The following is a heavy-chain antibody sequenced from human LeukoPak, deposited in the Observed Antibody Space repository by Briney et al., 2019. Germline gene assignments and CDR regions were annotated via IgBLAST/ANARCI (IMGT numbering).Heavy chain of an antibody. V-gene: IGHV1-18*03. J-gene: IGHJ3*02. CDR2: ISAYNGNT. D-gene: IGHD3-22*01. Sequence: ASVKVSCKASGYTFTSYGISWVRQAPGQGLEWMGWISAYNGNTNYAQKLQGRVTMTTDTSTSTAYMDLRSLRSDDMAVYYCAAESIVVVDDAFDIWGQGTMVTVSS. CDR1: GYTFTSYG. CDR3: AAESIVVVDDAFDI.